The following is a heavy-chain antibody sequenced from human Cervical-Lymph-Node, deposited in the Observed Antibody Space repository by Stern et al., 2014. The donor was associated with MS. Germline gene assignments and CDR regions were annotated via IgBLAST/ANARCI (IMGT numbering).Heavy chain of an antibody. Sequence: VQLVESGGGLVKPGESLRLSCQASGFTFSAYYMSWIRQAPGKGLEWISFIGSRGDIIYYADSVRGRFTHSRDNPHNSLSLQLNSLRAEDTAVYYWVRADGSKDDYGGQGTLVTVSS. D-gene: IGHD3-10*01. CDR3: VRADGSKDDY. V-gene: IGHV3-11*01. J-gene: IGHJ4*02. CDR1: GFTFSAYY. CDR2: IGSRGDII.